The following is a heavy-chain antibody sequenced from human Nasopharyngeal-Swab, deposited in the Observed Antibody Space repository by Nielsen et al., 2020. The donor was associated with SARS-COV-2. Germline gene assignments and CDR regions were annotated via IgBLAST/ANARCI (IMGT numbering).Heavy chain of an antibody. CDR3: ARAELDFWSGYYTTLYWYFDL. CDR2: IYYSGST. V-gene: IGHV4-59*13. CDR1: GGSISSYY. D-gene: IGHD3-3*01. J-gene: IGHJ2*01. Sequence: SETLSLTCTVSGGSISSYYWRWIRQPPGKGLEWIGYIYYSGSTNYNPSLKSRVTISVDTSKNQFSLKLSSVTAADTAVYHCARAELDFWSGYYTTLYWYFDLWGRGTLVTVSS.